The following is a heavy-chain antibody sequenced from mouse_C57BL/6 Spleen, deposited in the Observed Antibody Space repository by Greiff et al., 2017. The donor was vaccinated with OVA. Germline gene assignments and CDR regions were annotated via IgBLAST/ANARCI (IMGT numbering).Heavy chain of an antibody. D-gene: IGHD1-1*01. J-gene: IGHJ1*03. Sequence: EVKVEESGGGLVQPGGSMKLSCVASGFTFSNYWMNWVRQSPEKGLEWVAQIRLKSDNYATHYAESVKGRFTISRDDSKSSVYLQMNNLRAEDTGIYYCTSTTVVATRYFDVWGTGTTVTVSS. CDR3: TSTTVVATRYFDV. CDR1: GFTFSNYW. V-gene: IGHV6-3*01. CDR2: IRLKSDNYAT.